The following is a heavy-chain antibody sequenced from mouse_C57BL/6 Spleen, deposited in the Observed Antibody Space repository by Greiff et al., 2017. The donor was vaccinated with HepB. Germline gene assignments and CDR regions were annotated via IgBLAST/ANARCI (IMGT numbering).Heavy chain of an antibody. CDR2: INPGSGGT. CDR1: GYAFTNYL. Sequence: VQLQESGAELVRPGTSVKVSCKASGYAFTNYLIEWVKQRPGQGLEWIGVINPGSGGTNYNEKFKGKATLTADKSSSTAYMQLSSLTSEDSAVYFCARFYDYDGDWYFDVWGTGTTVTVSS. D-gene: IGHD2-4*01. CDR3: ARFYDYDGDWYFDV. V-gene: IGHV1-54*01. J-gene: IGHJ1*03.